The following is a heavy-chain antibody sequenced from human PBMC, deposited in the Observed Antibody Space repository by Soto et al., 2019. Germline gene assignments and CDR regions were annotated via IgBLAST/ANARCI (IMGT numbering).Heavy chain of an antibody. D-gene: IGHD4-17*01. Sequence: PGGSLRLSCAASGFTFSSYAMSWVRQAPGKGLGWVSAISGSGGSTYYADSVKGRFTISRDNSKNTLYLQMNSLRAEDTAVYYCAKAWASYGDYDYWGQGTLVTVSS. CDR3: AKAWASYGDYDY. V-gene: IGHV3-23*01. CDR1: GFTFSSYA. J-gene: IGHJ4*02. CDR2: ISGSGGST.